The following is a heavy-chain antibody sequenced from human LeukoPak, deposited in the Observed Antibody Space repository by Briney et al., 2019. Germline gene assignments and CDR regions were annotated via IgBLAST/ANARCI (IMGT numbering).Heavy chain of an antibody. CDR3: ARGLMTTTPYFDY. D-gene: IGHD4-11*01. J-gene: IGHJ4*02. V-gene: IGHV4-59*01. CDR2: VYYAAST. CDR1: GGPIRSYY. Sequence: SETLSLTCTVSGGPIRSYYWSWIRQPPGKGLEWIGHVYYAASTNYNPSLKSRLTISKDMSKNQFSLKLKSVTAADTAVYYCARGLMTTTPYFDYWGQGSLVTVSS.